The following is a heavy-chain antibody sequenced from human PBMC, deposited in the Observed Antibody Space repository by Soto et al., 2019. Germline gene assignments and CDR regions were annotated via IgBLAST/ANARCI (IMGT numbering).Heavy chain of an antibody. V-gene: IGHV4-30-4*01. CDR1: GGSISSGDYY. Sequence: QVQLQESGPGLVKPSQTLSLTCTVSGGSISSGDYYWSWIRQPPGKGLEWIGYIYYSGSTYYNPCLESRVTLSVDTPKNQFSLKLSSVTAADTAVYYCARVPTMIVGRAREYFDLWGRGTLVTVSS. CDR3: ARVPTMIVGRAREYFDL. CDR2: IYYSGST. D-gene: IGHD3-22*01. J-gene: IGHJ2*01.